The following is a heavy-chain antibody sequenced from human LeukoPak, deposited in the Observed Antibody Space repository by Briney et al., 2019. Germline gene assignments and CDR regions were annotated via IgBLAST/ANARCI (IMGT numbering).Heavy chain of an antibody. CDR3: ATGLTYYDFWSGYHTTPGFDY. CDR1: GFTFSSYA. D-gene: IGHD3-3*01. J-gene: IGHJ4*02. Sequence: GGSLRLSCAASGFTFSSYAMSWVRQAPGKGLEWVPAISGSGGSTYYADSVKGRFTISRDNSKNTLYLQMNSLRAEDTAVYYCATGLTYYDFWSGYHTTPGFDYWGQGTLVTVSS. V-gene: IGHV3-23*01. CDR2: ISGSGGST.